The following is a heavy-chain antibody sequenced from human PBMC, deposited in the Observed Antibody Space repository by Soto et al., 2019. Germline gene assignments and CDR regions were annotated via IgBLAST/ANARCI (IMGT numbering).Heavy chain of an antibody. CDR1: GYTFTSYG. CDR2: ISAYNGNT. V-gene: IGHV1-18*01. CDR3: ARDALGCSSTSCYGLSWFDP. D-gene: IGHD2-2*01. J-gene: IGHJ5*02. Sequence: GASVKVSCKASGYTFTSYGIIWVRQAPGQGLEWMGWISAYNGNTNYAQKLQGRVTMTTDTSTSTAYMELRSLRSDDTAVYYCARDALGCSSTSCYGLSWFDPWGQGTLVTVSS.